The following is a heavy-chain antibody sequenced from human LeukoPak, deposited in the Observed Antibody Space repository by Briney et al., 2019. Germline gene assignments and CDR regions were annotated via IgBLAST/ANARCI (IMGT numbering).Heavy chain of an antibody. J-gene: IGHJ4*02. V-gene: IGHV1-18*01. D-gene: IGHD3-22*01. CDR2: ISAYNGNT. CDR3: ARDSPRPHYYDSSGHYGY. CDR1: GYTFTSYG. Sequence: ASVKVSCKASGYTFTSYGISWVRQDPGQGLEWMGWISAYNGNTNYAQKLQGRVTMTTDTSTSTAYMELRSLRSDDTAVYYCARDSPRPHYYDSSGHYGYWGQGTLVTVSS.